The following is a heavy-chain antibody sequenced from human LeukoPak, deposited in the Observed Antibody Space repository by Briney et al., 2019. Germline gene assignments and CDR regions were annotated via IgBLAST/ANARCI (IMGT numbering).Heavy chain of an antibody. V-gene: IGHV3-11*04. CDR2: ISGSGGTI. CDR1: GFTFSDYY. D-gene: IGHD3-3*01. J-gene: IGHJ4*02. Sequence: GGSLRLSCAASGFTFSDYYMSWIRQAPGKGLEWVSYISGSGGTIYYADSVKGRFTISRDNAKNSLYLQMNSLRVEDTAVYYCARALHYDFWSSRAFGYWGQGTLVTVCS. CDR3: ARALHYDFWSSRAFGY.